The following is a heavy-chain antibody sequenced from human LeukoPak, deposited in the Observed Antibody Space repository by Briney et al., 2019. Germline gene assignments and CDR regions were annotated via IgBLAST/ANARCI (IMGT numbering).Heavy chain of an antibody. D-gene: IGHD2-2*01. CDR2: IRYDGSNK. J-gene: IGHJ3*02. V-gene: IGHV3-30*02. CDR1: GFTFSSYG. Sequence: GGSLRLSCAASGFTFSSYGMHWVRQAPGKGLEWVAFIRYDGSNKYYADSVKGRFTISRDNSKNTLYLQMNSQRAEDTAVYYCGKDRESLVPAAISAFDIWGQGTMVTVSS. CDR3: GKDRESLVPAAISAFDI.